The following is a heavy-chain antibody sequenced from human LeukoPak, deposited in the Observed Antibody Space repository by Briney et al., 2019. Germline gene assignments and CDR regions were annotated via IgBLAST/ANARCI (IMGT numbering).Heavy chain of an antibody. CDR2: IKSDGSET. CDR3: ASDRVFYGLDV. Sequence: GGSLRLSCAASGFTFSSYWMHWVRQAPGKGLMWVSRIKSDGSETSYADSVKGRFTISRDDARNTLYLQMNSLRPEDTAIYYCASDRVFYGLDVWGQGTTVTVSS. J-gene: IGHJ6*02. V-gene: IGHV3-74*01. CDR1: GFTFSSYW.